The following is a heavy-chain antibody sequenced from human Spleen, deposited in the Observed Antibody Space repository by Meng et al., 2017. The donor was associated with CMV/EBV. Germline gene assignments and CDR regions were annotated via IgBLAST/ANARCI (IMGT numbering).Heavy chain of an antibody. CDR2: FSYSGSA. J-gene: IGHJ3*02. Sequence: SETLSLTCTVSGGSISSTHYHWGWIRQPPGKGLEWVGCFSYSGSACYNPSLKSRVTISVDTSKNQYSLKLRSVTAADTAVYYCARHRENYYLDIWGQGTMVTVSS. CDR1: GGSISSTHYH. D-gene: IGHD3-10*01. V-gene: IGHV4-39*07. CDR3: ARHRENYYLDI.